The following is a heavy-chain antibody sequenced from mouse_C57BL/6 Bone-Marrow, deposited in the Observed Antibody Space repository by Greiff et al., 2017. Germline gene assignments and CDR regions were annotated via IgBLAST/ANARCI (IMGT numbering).Heavy chain of an antibody. CDR2: ISDGGSYT. D-gene: IGHD2-1*01. CDR1: GFTFSSYA. V-gene: IGHV5-4*01. CDR3: ARVLHHFDY. J-gene: IGHJ2*01. Sequence: EVQGVESGGGLVKPGGSLKLSCAASGFTFSSYAMSWVRQTPEKRLEWVATISDGGSYTYYPDNVKGRFTISRDNAKNNLYLQMSHLKSEDTAMYYCARVLHHFDYWGQGTTLTVSS.